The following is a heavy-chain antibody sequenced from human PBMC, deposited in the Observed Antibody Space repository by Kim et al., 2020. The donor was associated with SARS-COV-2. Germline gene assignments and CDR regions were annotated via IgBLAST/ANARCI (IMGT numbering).Heavy chain of an antibody. CDR2: ISGSGDNT. CDR1: GFRFSSYA. Sequence: GGSLRLSCAASGFRFSSYAMNWVRQAPGKGLEWVSIISGSGDNTDYADSVKGRFTISRDNFGNTLYLHINSLRAEDTAVYYCAKDDYVWGSYRFDSWGQGTRVTVSS. J-gene: IGHJ4*02. V-gene: IGHV3-23*01. D-gene: IGHD3-16*02. CDR3: AKDDYVWGSYRFDS.